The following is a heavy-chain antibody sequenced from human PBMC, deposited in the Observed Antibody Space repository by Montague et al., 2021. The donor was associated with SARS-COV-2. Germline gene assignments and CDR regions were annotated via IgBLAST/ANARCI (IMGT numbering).Heavy chain of an antibody. J-gene: IGHJ4*02. CDR3: ARWDPQTLTLIGLRGKSASDY. D-gene: IGHD4-23*01. V-gene: IGHV4-34*01. Sequence: SETLSLICAVYGGSFSGYYWTWIRQSPGKGLEWIAEINHSGTTNYNFNPSLRSRVTISADTSKSQFSLKLSSVTAADTGVYYCARWDPQTLTLIGLRGKSASDYWGQGTLVTVSS. CDR2: INHSGTT. CDR1: GGSFSGYY.